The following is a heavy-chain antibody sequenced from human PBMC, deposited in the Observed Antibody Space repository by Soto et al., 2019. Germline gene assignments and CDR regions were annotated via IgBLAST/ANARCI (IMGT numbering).Heavy chain of an antibody. Sequence: GGSLRLSCLGSGFTFPNYSINWVRQAPGKGLEWVSSIGSRSDIYYADSVKGRFTISRDNAKNSVSLQMNSLRAEDTAVYYCAREYTAWPLAHRLDVWGQGSTLTASS. CDR2: IGSRSDI. D-gene: IGHD2-2*02. CDR3: AREYTAWPLAHRLDV. V-gene: IGHV3-21*04. J-gene: IGHJ6*02. CDR1: GFTFPNYS.